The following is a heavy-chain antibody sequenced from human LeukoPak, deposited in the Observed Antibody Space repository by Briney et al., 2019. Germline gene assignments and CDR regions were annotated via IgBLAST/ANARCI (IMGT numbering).Heavy chain of an antibody. J-gene: IGHJ5*02. CDR1: GGSISNYY. D-gene: IGHD4-23*01. CDR3: ARGRRKANYVVTNWFDP. V-gene: IGHV4-59*12. CDR2: IYYSGST. Sequence: SETLSLTCTVSGGSISNYYWSWIRQPPGKELEWIGYIYYSGSTNYNPSLKSRVTISVDTSKNQFSLKLSSVTAADTAVYYCARGRRKANYVVTNWFDPWGQGTLVTVSS.